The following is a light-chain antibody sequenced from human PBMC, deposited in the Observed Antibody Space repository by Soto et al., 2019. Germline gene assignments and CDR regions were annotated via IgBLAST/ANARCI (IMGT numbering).Light chain of an antibody. J-gene: IGKJ2*01. CDR3: QQRSNWPYT. Sequence: EIVLTQSPATLSLSPGERATLSCRASQSVSSYLAWYRQKPGQAPRLLIYDASKRAAGIPARFSGSGSGTDFALAISSLEPEDFAVYYCQQRSNWPYTFGLGTKLEFK. CDR2: DAS. V-gene: IGKV3-11*01. CDR1: QSVSSY.